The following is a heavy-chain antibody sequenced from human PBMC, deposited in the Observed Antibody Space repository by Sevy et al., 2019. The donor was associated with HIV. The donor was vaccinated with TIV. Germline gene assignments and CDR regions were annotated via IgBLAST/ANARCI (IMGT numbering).Heavy chain of an antibody. Sequence: SETLSLTCTVSGGSISSYYWSWIRQPPGKGLEWIGYIYYSGSTNYNPSLKSRVTISVDTSKNQFSLKLSSVTAADTAVYYCAREVFRYYGSGSYYNTSNDAFDIWGQGTMVTVSS. J-gene: IGHJ3*02. CDR3: AREVFRYYGSGSYYNTSNDAFDI. CDR2: IYYSGST. D-gene: IGHD3-10*01. CDR1: GGSISSYY. V-gene: IGHV4-59*01.